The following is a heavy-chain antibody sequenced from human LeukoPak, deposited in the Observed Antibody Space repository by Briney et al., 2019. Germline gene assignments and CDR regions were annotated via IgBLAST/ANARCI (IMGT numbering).Heavy chain of an antibody. CDR2: VKSKTDGGTT. V-gene: IGHV3-15*01. CDR3: TTGYSYGYLFDY. Sequence: GGSLRLSCAASGFTFNNAWMSWVRQAPGKGREWVGRVKSKTDGGTTDYAAPVKGRFTISRHDSKNTLYLQMNSLKNEDTAVYYCTTGYSYGYLFDYWGQGTLVTVSS. D-gene: IGHD5-18*01. J-gene: IGHJ4*02. CDR1: GFTFNNAW.